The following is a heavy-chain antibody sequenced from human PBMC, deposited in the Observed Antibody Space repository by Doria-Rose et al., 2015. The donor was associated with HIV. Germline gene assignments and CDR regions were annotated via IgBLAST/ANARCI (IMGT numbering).Heavy chain of an antibody. CDR2: IYSDDEG. Sequence: QITLKECGPVLVKPTETLTLTCTVSGVSLSSPGMGVSWIRQPPGKALEWLANIYSDDEGSYKTSLKSRLTISSGTSNSQVVLTMTDMDPVDTATYYCARIKSSRWYHKYYFDFWGQGTLVIVSA. CDR3: ARIKSSRWYHKYYFDF. V-gene: IGHV2-26*01. J-gene: IGHJ4*02. CDR1: GVSLSSPGMG. D-gene: IGHD6-13*01.